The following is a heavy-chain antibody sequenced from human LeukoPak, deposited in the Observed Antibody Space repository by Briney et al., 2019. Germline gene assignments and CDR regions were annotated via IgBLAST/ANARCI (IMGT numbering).Heavy chain of an antibody. D-gene: IGHD5-18*01. V-gene: IGHV3-7*01. Sequence: HPGGSLRLSCAASGFTFSSYWMSWVRQAPGKGLEWVANIKQDGSEKYYVDSVKGRFTISRDNAKNSLYLQMNSLRAEDTAVYYCARMDTAILYYFDYWGQGTLVTVSS. J-gene: IGHJ4*02. CDR2: IKQDGSEK. CDR1: GFTFSSYW. CDR3: ARMDTAILYYFDY.